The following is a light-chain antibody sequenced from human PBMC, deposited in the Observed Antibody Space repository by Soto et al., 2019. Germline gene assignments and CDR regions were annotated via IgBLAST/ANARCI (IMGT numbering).Light chain of an antibody. CDR1: QSINSW. V-gene: IGKV1-5*03. CDR3: QQYTSYST. Sequence: DIQMTQSPSTLSASVGDRVTITCRASQSINSWLAWYQQKPGRAPKLLIYKASSLESGVPSRFSGSGSGTEFTLTISSLQPDDFATYYCQQYTSYSTFGQGIKVEIK. J-gene: IGKJ1*01. CDR2: KAS.